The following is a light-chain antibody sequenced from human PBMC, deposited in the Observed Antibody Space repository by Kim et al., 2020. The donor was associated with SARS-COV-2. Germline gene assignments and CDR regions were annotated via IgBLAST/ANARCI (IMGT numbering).Light chain of an antibody. Sequence: GERVTITCKVSSRNNESDTESGYRELPGTAHKPLIFSDNESHSGARDRFSVSKSGSADSLAISGLQAEAGADYYCAAWDDNMDAAVFGAGTQVTVL. CDR2: SDN. J-gene: IGLJ2*01. CDR1: SRNNESDT. CDR3: AAWDDNMDAAV. V-gene: IGLV1-44*01.